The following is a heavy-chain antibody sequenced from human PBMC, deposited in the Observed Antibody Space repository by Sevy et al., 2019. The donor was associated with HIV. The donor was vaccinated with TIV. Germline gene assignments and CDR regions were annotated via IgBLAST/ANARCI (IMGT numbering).Heavy chain of an antibody. J-gene: IGHJ4*02. CDR2: INPSGGGT. CDR3: ARDYYESLTAYYFEF. Sequence: ASVKVSCKASGYTFTSYYLHWVRQAPGQGLEWMGIINPSGGGTSYAQKFQGSITMTRDTSTSTVYMELSSLRSEDTAVYYCARDYYESLTAYYFEFWGQGTLVTVSS. V-gene: IGHV1-46*01. D-gene: IGHD3-9*01. CDR1: GYTFTSYY.